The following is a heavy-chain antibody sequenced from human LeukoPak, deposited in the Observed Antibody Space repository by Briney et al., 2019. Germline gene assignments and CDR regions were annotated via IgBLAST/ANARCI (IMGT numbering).Heavy chain of an antibody. CDR1: GVTFSSTW. J-gene: IGHJ1*01. V-gene: IGHV3-15*01. CDR3: TTDKYYYDSSGYSEYFQH. Sequence: GGSLRLSCAASGVTFSSTWMSWVRQAPGKGLEWVGRIKTKTDGGTIDYAAPVKGRFTISRDDSEDTLYLQLDSLRTEDTAVYYCTTDKYYYDSSGYSEYFQHWGQGTLVTVSS. D-gene: IGHD3-22*01. CDR2: IKTKTDGGTI.